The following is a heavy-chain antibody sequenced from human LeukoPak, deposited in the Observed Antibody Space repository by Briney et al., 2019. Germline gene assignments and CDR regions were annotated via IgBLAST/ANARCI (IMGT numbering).Heavy chain of an antibody. CDR1: GYTFIGYY. CDR2: INPSTGGT. J-gene: IGHJ5*02. Sequence: GASVKVSCKASGYTFIGYYTHWVRQAPGQGLEWRGRINPSTGGTNSAQKFQGRVTMTRDTSISTAYMELSRLTSDDTAIYYCARGQPYGDYNYFDPWGQGTLVTVSS. V-gene: IGHV1-2*06. CDR3: ARGQPYGDYNYFDP. D-gene: IGHD4-17*01.